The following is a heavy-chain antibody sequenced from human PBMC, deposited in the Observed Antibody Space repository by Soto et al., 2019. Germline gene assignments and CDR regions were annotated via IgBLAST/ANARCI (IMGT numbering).Heavy chain of an antibody. CDR3: ARNRGYYDSSGYYAVYFNS. CDR1: GFSFNSYW. V-gene: IGHV3-7*01. J-gene: IGHJ4*02. Sequence: ESGGGLVQPGGSLRLSCAASGFSFNSYWMSWVRQAPGKGLEWVANIKEDGNEIYYVDSVKGRFTISRDNAEKSLYLQMNSLRAEDTAVYYCARNRGYYDSSGYYAVYFNSWGQGTLVTVSS. D-gene: IGHD3-22*01. CDR2: IKEDGNEI.